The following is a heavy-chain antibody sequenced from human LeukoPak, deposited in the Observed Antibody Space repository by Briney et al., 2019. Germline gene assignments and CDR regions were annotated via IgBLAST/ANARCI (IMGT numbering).Heavy chain of an antibody. D-gene: IGHD6-19*01. CDR3: ARGVIHSSGWYHPGALYYYYMDV. CDR1: GYSISSGYY. J-gene: IGHJ6*03. V-gene: IGHV4-38-2*02. CDR2: IYHSGST. Sequence: PSETLSLTCTVSGYSISSGYYWGWIRQPPGKGLEWIGRIYHSGSTYYNPSLKSRVTISVDTSKNQFSLQLNSVTPEDTAVYYCARGVIHSSGWYHPGALYYYYMDVWGKGTTVTISS.